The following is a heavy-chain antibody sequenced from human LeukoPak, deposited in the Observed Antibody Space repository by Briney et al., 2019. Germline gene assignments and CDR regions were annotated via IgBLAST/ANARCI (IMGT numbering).Heavy chain of an antibody. CDR3: ASTYYYDSSGYSPYYYYYYMDV. Sequence: SETLSLTCTVSGGSISSYYWSWIRQPPGKGLEWIGYIYYSGSTNHNPSLKSRVTISVDTSKNQFSLKLSSVTAADTAVYYCASTYYYDSSGYSPYYYYYYMDVWGKGATVTVSS. J-gene: IGHJ6*03. D-gene: IGHD3-22*01. V-gene: IGHV4-59*01. CDR1: GGSISSYY. CDR2: IYYSGST.